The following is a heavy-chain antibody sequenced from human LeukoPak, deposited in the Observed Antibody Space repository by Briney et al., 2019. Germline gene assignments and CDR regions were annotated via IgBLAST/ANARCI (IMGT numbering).Heavy chain of an antibody. Sequence: GGSLRLSCAASGFTFSSYAMSWVRQAPGKGLEWVSSITNSGDSTYYADSVKGRFIISRDNSKNTLSLQMCSLRVEDTAVYYCAKGLGGFDKWGQGTMVIVSS. V-gene: IGHV3-23*01. J-gene: IGHJ3*02. CDR3: AKGLGGFDK. CDR2: ITNSGDST. D-gene: IGHD2-15*01. CDR1: GFTFSSYA.